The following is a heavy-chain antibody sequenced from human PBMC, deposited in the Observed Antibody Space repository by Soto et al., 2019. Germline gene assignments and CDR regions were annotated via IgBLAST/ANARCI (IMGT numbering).Heavy chain of an antibody. CDR2: INPSGGGT. J-gene: IGHJ4*02. CDR3: ARDQDDSSSYLYSTAAS. CDR1: GYTFTSYY. Sequence: GASVKVSCKASGYTFTSYYMHWVRQAPGQGPEWMGIINPSGGGTSYAQKFQGRVTMTRDTSTSTVYMEMSSLRSEDTAVYYCARDQDDSSSYLYSTAASWGQGTLVTVYS. D-gene: IGHD3-22*01. V-gene: IGHV1-46*01.